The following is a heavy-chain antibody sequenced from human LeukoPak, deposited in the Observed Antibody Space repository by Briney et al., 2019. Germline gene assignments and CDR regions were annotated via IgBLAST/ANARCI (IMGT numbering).Heavy chain of an antibody. V-gene: IGHV1-2*06. CDR3: ARDKYYYGSGTFYSSAVFDN. J-gene: IGHJ4*02. CDR1: GYTFTAYY. CDR2: INPNSGDT. D-gene: IGHD3-10*01. Sequence: ASVKVSCKGSGYTFTAYYLHWVRQAPGQGLEWMGRINPNSGDTEYTQKFQDGVTMTRDTSTSTAYMELSGLRSGDTAVYYCARDKYYYGSGTFYSSAVFDNWGQGTLVAVSS.